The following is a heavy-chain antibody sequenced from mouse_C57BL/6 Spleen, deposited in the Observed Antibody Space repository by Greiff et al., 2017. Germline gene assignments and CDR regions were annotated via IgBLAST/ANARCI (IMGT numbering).Heavy chain of an antibody. Sequence: VQLQQSGAELVMPGASVKLSCKASGYTFTSYWMHWVKQRPGQGLEWIGEIDPSDSYTNYNQKFKGKSTLTVDKSSSTAYMQLSSLTSEDSAVYYCARSGGLYFDVWGTGTTVTVSS. CDR2: IDPSDSYT. J-gene: IGHJ1*03. CDR3: ARSGGLYFDV. V-gene: IGHV1-69*01. D-gene: IGHD3-1*01. CDR1: GYTFTSYW.